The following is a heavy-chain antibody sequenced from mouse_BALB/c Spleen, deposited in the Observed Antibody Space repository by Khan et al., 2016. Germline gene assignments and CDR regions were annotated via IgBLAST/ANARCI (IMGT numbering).Heavy chain of an antibody. D-gene: IGHD1-1*01. CDR3: ASEGTVPLMDY. CDR1: GYTSTSYW. V-gene: IGHV1S41*01. Sequence: DLVKPGASVKLSCTASGYTSTSYWINWIKQRPGQGLEWIGRIAPGSGSTYYNDMFKGKATLTVDTASSTAYIQLSSLSSEDSADYCCASEGTVPLMDYWGQGTSVTVSS. CDR2: IAPGSGST. J-gene: IGHJ4*01.